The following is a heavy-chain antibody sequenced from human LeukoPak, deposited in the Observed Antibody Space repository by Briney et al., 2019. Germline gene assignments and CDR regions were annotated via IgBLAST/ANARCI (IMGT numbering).Heavy chain of an antibody. D-gene: IGHD3-16*01. CDR3: TTFRPGY. CDR2: IKDGGTTT. J-gene: IGHJ4*02. CDR1: GFTLSSSW. Sequence: QAGGSLRLSCSAAGFTLSSSWIHWVRQVPGKGLVWVSRIKDGGTTTDYADSVKGRFTISRDDAKNTLYLQMNSLRAEDTAVYYCTTFRPGYWGQGTLVTVSP. V-gene: IGHV3-74*01.